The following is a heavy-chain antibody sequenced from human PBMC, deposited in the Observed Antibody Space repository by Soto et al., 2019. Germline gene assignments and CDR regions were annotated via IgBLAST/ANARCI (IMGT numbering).Heavy chain of an antibody. V-gene: IGHV3-23*01. CDR3: AKNQERELPRVIDF. J-gene: IGHJ4*02. D-gene: IGHD1-7*01. Sequence: GGSLRLSCATSGLTFSNYAMSWVRQAPGGGLEWVSSMSGSSSTTYYADSVRGRFTISGDRSKNTLYLQMSSLRAEDTALYYCAKNQERELPRVIDFWGQGTLVTVSS. CDR1: GLTFSNYA. CDR2: MSGSSSTT.